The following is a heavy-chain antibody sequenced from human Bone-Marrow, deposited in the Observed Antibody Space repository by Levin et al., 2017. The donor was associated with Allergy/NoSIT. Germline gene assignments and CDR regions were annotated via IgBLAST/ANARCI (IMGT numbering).Heavy chain of an antibody. CDR2: IRSKANSYAT. Sequence: GGSLRLSCAASGFTFSGSAMHWVRQASGKGLEWVGRIRSKANSYATAYAASVKGRFTISRDDSKNTAYLQMNSLKTEDTAVYYCTRHLQDYGDDYYYYYMDVWGKGTTVTVSS. D-gene: IGHD4-17*01. V-gene: IGHV3-73*01. CDR1: GFTFSGSA. CDR3: TRHLQDYGDDYYYYYMDV. J-gene: IGHJ6*03.